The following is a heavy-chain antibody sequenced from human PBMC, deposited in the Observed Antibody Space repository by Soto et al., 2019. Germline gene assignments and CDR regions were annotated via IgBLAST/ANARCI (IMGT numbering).Heavy chain of an antibody. CDR3: AREGDSGVVPAAMTIDY. CDR2: IIPILGIA. CDR1: GCTFSSYT. J-gene: IGHJ4*02. D-gene: IGHD2-2*01. V-gene: IGHV1-69*04. Sequence: ASVKVSCKASGCTFSSYTISWVRQAPGQGLEWMGRIIPILGIANYAQKFQGRVTITADKSTSTAYMELSSLRSEDTAVYYCAREGDSGVVPAAMTIDYWGQGTLVTVSS.